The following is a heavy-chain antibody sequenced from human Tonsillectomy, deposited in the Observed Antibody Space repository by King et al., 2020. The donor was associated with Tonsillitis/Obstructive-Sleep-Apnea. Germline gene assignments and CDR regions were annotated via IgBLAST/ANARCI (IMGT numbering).Heavy chain of an antibody. CDR2: INHSGST. J-gene: IGHJ6*03. Sequence: VQLQQGGAGLLKPSETLSLTCAVYGDSFSGYYWSWIRQPPGKGLEWIGEINHSGSTNYNPSLKSRVTISVDTSKNQFSLKLSSVTAADTAVYYCAGYCGSTSCYLPYYYMDVWGKGTTVTVSS. CDR3: AGYCGSTSCYLPYYYMDV. D-gene: IGHD2-2*03. V-gene: IGHV4-34*01. CDR1: GDSFSGYY.